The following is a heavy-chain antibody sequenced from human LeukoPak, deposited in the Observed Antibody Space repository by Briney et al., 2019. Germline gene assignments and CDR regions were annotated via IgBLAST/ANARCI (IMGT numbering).Heavy chain of an antibody. V-gene: IGHV3-64*01. J-gene: IGHJ4*02. Sequence: GGSLRLSCAASGFTFSSYAMRWVRQAPGKGLEYVSAISSNGGSTYYANSVKGRFTISRDNSKNTLYLQMGSLRAEGMAVYYCASPGAYYWGQGTLVTVSS. CDR2: ISSNGGST. CDR3: ASPGAYY. CDR1: GFTFSSYA.